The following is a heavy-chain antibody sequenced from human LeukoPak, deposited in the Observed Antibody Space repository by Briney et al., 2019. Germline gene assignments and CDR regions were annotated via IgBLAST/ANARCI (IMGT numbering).Heavy chain of an antibody. Sequence: GGSLRLSCAASGFTFDDYDMSWVRQTPGRGLEWVSGINWSGGSTGYGDSVKGRFTVSRDNAKNSLYLHMNSLRAEDTALYYCARGWPQLGYFDYWGQGTLVTVSS. CDR3: ARGWPQLGYFDY. V-gene: IGHV3-20*04. CDR1: GFTFDDYD. CDR2: INWSGGST. J-gene: IGHJ4*02. D-gene: IGHD5-24*01.